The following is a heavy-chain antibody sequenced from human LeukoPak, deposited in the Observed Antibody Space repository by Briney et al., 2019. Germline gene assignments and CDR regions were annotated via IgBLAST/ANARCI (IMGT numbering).Heavy chain of an antibody. J-gene: IGHJ4*02. Sequence: GGSLRLSCAASGFTFSSFGMHWVRQAPGNGLEWVAVIWYDGSNKNHADSVKGRFSISRDNSKNTLYLQMNSLRAEDTAVYYCARGYSYVFYWGQGTLVTVSS. V-gene: IGHV3-33*01. D-gene: IGHD5-18*01. CDR2: IWYDGSNK. CDR3: ARGYSYVFY. CDR1: GFTFSSFG.